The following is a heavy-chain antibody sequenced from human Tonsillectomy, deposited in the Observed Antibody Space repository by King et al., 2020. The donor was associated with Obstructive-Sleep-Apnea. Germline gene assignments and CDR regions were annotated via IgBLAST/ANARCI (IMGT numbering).Heavy chain of an antibody. D-gene: IGHD3-22*01. J-gene: IGHJ4*02. V-gene: IGHV3-11*01. CDR3: ASSSGYFDY. CDR1: GFTFSDYS. Sequence: VQLVESGGGLVKPGGSLRLSCAASGFTFSDYSMTLIRQAPGKGLEGVSYISRSGSMKYYADSVKGRFSISRDNAKKSLYLQMNSLRAEDTAVYYCASSSGYFDYWGQGTLVTVSS. CDR2: ISRSGSMK.